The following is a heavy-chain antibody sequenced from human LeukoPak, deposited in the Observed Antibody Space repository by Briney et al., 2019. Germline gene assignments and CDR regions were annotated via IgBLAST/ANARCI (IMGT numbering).Heavy chain of an antibody. V-gene: IGHV3-30*18. CDR3: AKDLQDCGGDCYSEYYYYGMDV. D-gene: IGHD2-21*02. Sequence: PGRSLRLSCAASGFTFSSYGMHWVRQAPGKGLEWVAVISYDGSNKYYADSVKGRFTISRDNSKNTLYLQMNSLRAEDTAVYYCAKDLQDCGGDCYSEYYYYGMDVWGQGTTVTVSS. CDR1: GFTFSSYG. CDR2: ISYDGSNK. J-gene: IGHJ6*02.